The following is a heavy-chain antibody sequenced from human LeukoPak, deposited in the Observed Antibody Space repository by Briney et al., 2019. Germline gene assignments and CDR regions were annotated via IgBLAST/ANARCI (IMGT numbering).Heavy chain of an antibody. CDR3: ARGRADPHEYDF. CDR2: IYSGGTI. CDR1: GLTVSRNS. Sequence: PGGSLRLSCAVSGLTVSRNSMSWVRQAPGRGLEWVSVIYSGGTIYYPDSVRARFTISRDNSKNILYPQMNSLRAEDTAVYYCARGRADPHEYDFWGQGALVTVSS. V-gene: IGHV3-66*01. J-gene: IGHJ4*02. D-gene: IGHD2/OR15-2a*01.